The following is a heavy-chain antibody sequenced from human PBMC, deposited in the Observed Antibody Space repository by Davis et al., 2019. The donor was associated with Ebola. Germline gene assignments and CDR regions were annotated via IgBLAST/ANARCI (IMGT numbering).Heavy chain of an antibody. Sequence: GSLRLSCTVSGGSVSSGSYYWSWIRQPPGKGLEWIGYIYYSGSTNYNPSLKSRVTISVDTSKNQFSLKLNSVTAADTAVYYCARGSRLVVTALFDYWGQGTLVTVSS. CDR1: GGSVSSGSYY. CDR3: ARGSRLVVTALFDY. D-gene: IGHD2-21*02. V-gene: IGHV4-61*01. CDR2: IYYSGST. J-gene: IGHJ4*02.